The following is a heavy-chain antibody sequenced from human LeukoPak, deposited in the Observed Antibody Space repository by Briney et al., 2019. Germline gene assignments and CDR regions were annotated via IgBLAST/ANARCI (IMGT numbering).Heavy chain of an antibody. CDR3: ANAIAGANIFDY. CDR1: GFTFSSYG. CDR2: IWNDGSNK. D-gene: IGHD1-26*01. J-gene: IGHJ4*02. Sequence: GGSLRLSCAASGFTFSSYGMHWVRQAPGKGLEWVAVIWNDGSNKYYADSVKSRFTISRYNSKNTLYLQMNSLRAEDTAVYYCANAIAGANIFDYWGQGTLVSVSS. V-gene: IGHV3-33*06.